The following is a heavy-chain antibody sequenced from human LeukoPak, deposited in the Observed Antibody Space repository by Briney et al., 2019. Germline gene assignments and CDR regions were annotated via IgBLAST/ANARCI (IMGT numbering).Heavy chain of an antibody. CDR1: GFTLSSYG. Sequence: GGSLRLSCVASGFTLSSYGMNWVRQAPGKGLEWVSYISGHSSKIYYAHSVKGRFTTSRGNAKNSLSLQLNSLRVEDTAVYYCARGHYDVLAASYKWTPDYWGQGTLVTVSS. CDR2: ISGHSSKI. V-gene: IGHV3-48*04. J-gene: IGHJ4*02. CDR3: ARGHYDVLAASYKWTPDY. D-gene: IGHD3-9*01.